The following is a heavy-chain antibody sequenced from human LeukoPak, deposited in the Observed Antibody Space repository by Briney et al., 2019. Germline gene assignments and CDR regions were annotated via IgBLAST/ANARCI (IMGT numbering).Heavy chain of an antibody. J-gene: IGHJ4*02. CDR1: GGSISSYY. D-gene: IGHD1-26*01. CDR3: ARGYSGSYIYY. V-gene: IGHV4-59*01. Sequence: SETLSLTCTVSGGSISSYYWSWIRQPPGKGLEWIGYIYYSGSTNYNPSFKSRVTISVDTSKNQFSLKLSSVTAADTAVYYCARGYSGSYIYYWGQGTLVTVSS. CDR2: IYYSGST.